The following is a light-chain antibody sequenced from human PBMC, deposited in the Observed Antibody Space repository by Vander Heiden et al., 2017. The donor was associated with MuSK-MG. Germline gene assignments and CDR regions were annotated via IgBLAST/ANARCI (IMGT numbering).Light chain of an antibody. CDR1: QSVSSIY. Sequence: EIVLTQSPGTLSFSPGERATLSCRASQSVSSIYLAWYQQKPGQAPRLLIYGASTRATGIPDRFSGSGSGTDFTLTISRLEPEDCAVYYCQQYGSSPYTFGQGTKLXIK. J-gene: IGKJ2*01. V-gene: IGKV3-20*01. CDR2: GAS. CDR3: QQYGSSPYT.